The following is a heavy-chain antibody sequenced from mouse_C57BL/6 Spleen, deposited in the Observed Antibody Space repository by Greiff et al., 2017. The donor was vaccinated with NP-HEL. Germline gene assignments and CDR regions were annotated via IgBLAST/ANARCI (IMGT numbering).Heavy chain of an antibody. V-gene: IGHV1-62-2*01. J-gene: IGHJ2*01. CDR2: FYPGSGSI. Sequence: QVQLQQSGAELVKPGASVKLSCKASGYTFTEYTIHWVKQRSGQGLEWIGWFYPGSGSIKSNEKFKDQATLTSDKSSSTVYMELSRLTSEDSAVYFFARHEDSLGDFDYWGQGTTLTVSS. CDR1: GYTFTEYT. D-gene: IGHD3-3*01. CDR3: ARHEDSLGDFDY.